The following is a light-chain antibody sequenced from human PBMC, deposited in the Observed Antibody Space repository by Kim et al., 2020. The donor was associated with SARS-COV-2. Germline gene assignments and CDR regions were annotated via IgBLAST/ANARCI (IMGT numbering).Light chain of an antibody. Sequence: SPGERATLSCRASQSVTNNYVAWYQQRPGQAPRLLIYGASSRATGIPDRFSGSGSGTDFSLTISRLEPEDFAVYYCQQYGNSPFTFGPGTKVDIK. CDR1: QSVTNNY. CDR2: GAS. J-gene: IGKJ3*01. V-gene: IGKV3-20*01. CDR3: QQYGNSPFT.